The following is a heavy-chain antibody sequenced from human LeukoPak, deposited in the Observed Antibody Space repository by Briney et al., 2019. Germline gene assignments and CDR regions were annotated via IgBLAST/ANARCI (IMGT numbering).Heavy chain of an antibody. CDR3: ARVRCSGGSCPYYYYYYYMDV. CDR1: GGSISSSSYY. J-gene: IGHJ6*03. Sequence: SETLSLTCTVSGGSISSSSYYWGWIRQPPGKGLEWIGSIYYSGSTYYNPSLKSRVTISVDTSKNQFSLKLRFVTAADTAVYYCARVRCSGGSCPYYYYYYYMDVWGKGTTVTVSS. V-gene: IGHV4-39*07. D-gene: IGHD2-15*01. CDR2: IYYSGST.